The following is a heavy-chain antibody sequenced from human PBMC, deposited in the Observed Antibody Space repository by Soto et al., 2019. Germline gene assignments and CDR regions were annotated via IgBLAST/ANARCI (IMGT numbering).Heavy chain of an antibody. CDR1: GGTFSSYS. Sequence: QVQLVQSGAEVKKPGSSVKVSCKASGGTFSSYSINWVRQAPGQGLEWMGEIIPIFGTANYAQKFQGRVTITADESTSTAYMELSSLRSEDTAVYDFARDGWRHSGGIAYWGQGTRVTVSS. CDR3: ARDGWRHSGGIAY. D-gene: IGHD3-16*01. V-gene: IGHV1-69*01. CDR2: IIPIFGTA. J-gene: IGHJ4*02.